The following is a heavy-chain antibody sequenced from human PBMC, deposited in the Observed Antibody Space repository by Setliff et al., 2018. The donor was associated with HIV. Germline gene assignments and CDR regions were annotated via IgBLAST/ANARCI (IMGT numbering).Heavy chain of an antibody. V-gene: IGHV1-69*13. J-gene: IGHJ1*01. CDR1: GYSFTGNY. D-gene: IGHD3-22*01. CDR2: IVPIFGTA. CDR3: ARFMAADYYDTSGYFHH. Sequence: SVKVSCKASGYSFTGNYLHWVRQAPGQGLEWMGGIVPIFGTANYAQKFQGRVTITADESTSTAYMELSSLKSDDTAVYYCARFMAADYYDTSGYFHHWGQGTLVTVSS.